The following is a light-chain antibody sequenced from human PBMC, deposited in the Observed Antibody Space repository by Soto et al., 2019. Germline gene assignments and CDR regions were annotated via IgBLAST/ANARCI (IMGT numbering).Light chain of an antibody. CDR2: AAS. Sequence: DLQMTQSPSSLSASVGDRVTITCRASQSISSYLNWYQQKPGKAPKLLIYAASSLQSGVPSRFSGSGSGTDFTLTISSLQPEDFATYYSQQSYSTPLTFGPGTKVDIK. CDR1: QSISSY. V-gene: IGKV1-39*01. CDR3: QQSYSTPLT. J-gene: IGKJ3*01.